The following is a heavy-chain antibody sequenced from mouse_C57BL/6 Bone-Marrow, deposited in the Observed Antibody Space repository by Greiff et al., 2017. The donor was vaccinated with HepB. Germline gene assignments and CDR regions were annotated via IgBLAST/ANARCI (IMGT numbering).Heavy chain of an antibody. D-gene: IGHD1-1*01. J-gene: IGHJ2*01. V-gene: IGHV5-4*01. CDR3: ARDPYYYGSSSPYFDY. CDR1: GFTFSSYA. CDR2: ISDGGSYT. Sequence: EVMLVESGGGLVKPGGSLKLSCAASGFTFSSYAMSWVRQTPEKRLEWVATISDGGSYTYYPDNVKGRFTISRDNAKNNLYLQMSHLKSEDTAMYYCARDPYYYGSSSPYFDYWGQGTTLTVSS.